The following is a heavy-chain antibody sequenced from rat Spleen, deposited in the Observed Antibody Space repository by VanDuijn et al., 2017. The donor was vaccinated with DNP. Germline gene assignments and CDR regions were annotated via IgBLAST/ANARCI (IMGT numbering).Heavy chain of an antibody. D-gene: IGHD1-11*01. J-gene: IGHJ4*01. CDR3: ARDNYVTYVAMDP. V-gene: IGHV5-7*01. CDR1: GFTFSDYA. Sequence: EVQLVESGGGLVQPGGSLKLSCVASGFTFSDYAMAWVRQAPKGGLEWVATISYDGLRTYYRDSVKGRFTISRDDAKSTLFLQMDSLRSEDTATYYCARDNYVTYVAMDPWGQGISVTVSS. CDR2: ISYDGLRT.